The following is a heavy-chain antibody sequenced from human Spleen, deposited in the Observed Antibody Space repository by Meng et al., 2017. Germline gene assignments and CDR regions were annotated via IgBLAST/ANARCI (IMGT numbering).Heavy chain of an antibody. J-gene: IGHJ1*01. CDR3: LRGSGGSV. Sequence: QVQLQESGPALVKPSETLSLTCAVSGDSITNHNWWAWVRQPPGKGLEWIGEIPHRGGSAYNPSLKSRVSTSIDKSKNQFSLKLTSVTAADTAVYHCLRGSGGSVWGQGTLVTVSS. D-gene: IGHD3-10*01. CDR1: GDSITNHNW. V-gene: IGHV4-4*02. CDR2: IPHRGGS.